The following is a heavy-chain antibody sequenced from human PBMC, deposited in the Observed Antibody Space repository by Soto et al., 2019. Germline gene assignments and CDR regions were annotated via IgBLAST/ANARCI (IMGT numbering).Heavy chain of an antibody. CDR2: ISYDGSNK. J-gene: IGHJ4*02. Sequence: QAQLVESGGGVVQPGRSLRLSCVVSGFTFSSYAMHWVRQAPGKGLEWVAVISYDGSNKYYADSVKGRFTISRDNFENTLYLEMNSLRPEDTAVYSCARDRVYSDYVPHPTYFDYWGQGTLVTVSA. CDR3: ARDRVYSDYVPHPTYFDY. V-gene: IGHV3-30-3*01. D-gene: IGHD3-16*01. CDR1: GFTFSSYA.